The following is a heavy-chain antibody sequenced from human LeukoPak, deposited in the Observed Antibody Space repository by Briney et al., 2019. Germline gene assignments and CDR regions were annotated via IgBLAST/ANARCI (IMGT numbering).Heavy chain of an antibody. V-gene: IGHV6-1*01. D-gene: IGHD5-12*01. CDR2: TYHRSKWYS. CDR3: ARGSGHGDFDY. CDR1: GDSVSSNSVA. J-gene: IGHJ4*02. Sequence: HSQTLSLTCGISGDSVSSNSVAWNWIRQSPSRGLEWLGRTYHRSKWYSDYTVSVKSRITINADTSKNQFSLQLNSVTPEDTAVYYCARGSGHGDFDYWDQGTLVTVSS.